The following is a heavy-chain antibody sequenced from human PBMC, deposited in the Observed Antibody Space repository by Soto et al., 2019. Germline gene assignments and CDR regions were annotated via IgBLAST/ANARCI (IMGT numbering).Heavy chain of an antibody. CDR2: IYPGDSDT. CDR1: GYSFTSYW. V-gene: IGHV5-51*01. CDR3: ARASIDGGQRHPYYYYYYGMDV. J-gene: IGHJ6*02. D-gene: IGHD3-16*01. Sequence: PGESLKISCKGSGYSFTSYWIGWVRQMPGQGLEWMGIIYPGDSDTRYSPSFQGQVTISADKSISTAYLQMNSLRAEDTAVYYWARASIDGGQRHPYYYYYYGMDVWGQGTTVTVSS.